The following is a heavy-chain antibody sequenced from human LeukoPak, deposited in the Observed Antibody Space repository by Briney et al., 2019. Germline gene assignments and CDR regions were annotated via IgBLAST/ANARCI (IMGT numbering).Heavy chain of an antibody. D-gene: IGHD7-27*01. J-gene: IGHJ4*02. V-gene: IGHV1-69*13. CDR1: GGTFSSYA. Sequence: ASVKVSCKTSGGTFSSYAISWVRQAPGQGLEWMGGIIPIFGTANYAQKFQGRVTITADESTSTAYMELSSLRSEDTAVYYCAREMMKVGATGGYFDYWGQGTLVTVSS. CDR3: AREMMKVGATGGYFDY. CDR2: IIPIFGTA.